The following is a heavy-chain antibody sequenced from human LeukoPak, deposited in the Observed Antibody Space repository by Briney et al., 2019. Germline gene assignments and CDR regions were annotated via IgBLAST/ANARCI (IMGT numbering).Heavy chain of an antibody. Sequence: ASVKVSCKASGYTFARYAMNWVRQAPGRGLEWMGRINTNTGNPTYAQGFIGRFVFSLETSVSTAYLQISRLKAEDTTVYYCARAYYYDSPDAFDIWGQGTMVTVSS. CDR2: INTNTGNP. CDR3: ARAYYYDSPDAFDI. J-gene: IGHJ3*02. V-gene: IGHV7-4-1*02. CDR1: GYTFARYA. D-gene: IGHD3-22*01.